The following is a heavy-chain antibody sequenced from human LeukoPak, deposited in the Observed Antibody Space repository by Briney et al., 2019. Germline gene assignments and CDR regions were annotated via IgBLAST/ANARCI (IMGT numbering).Heavy chain of an antibody. CDR3: AKDSGYYYSNFDY. D-gene: IGHD3-22*01. J-gene: IGHJ4*02. CDR1: GFTFDDYA. V-gene: IGHV3-9*01. Sequence: GGSLRLSCAASGFTFDDYAMHWVRQASGKGLEWVSGISWNSGSIGYADSVKGRFTISRDNAKNSLYLQMNSLRAEDTALYYCAKDSGYYYSNFDYWGQGTLVTVSS. CDR2: ISWNSGSI.